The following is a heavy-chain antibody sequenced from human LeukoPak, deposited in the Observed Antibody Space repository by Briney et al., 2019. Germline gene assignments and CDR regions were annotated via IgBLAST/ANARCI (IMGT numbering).Heavy chain of an antibody. D-gene: IGHD3-3*01. Sequence: PGGSLRLSCAASGFTVSSNYMSWVRQAPGKGLEWVSVIYSGGSTYYADSVKGRFTISRDNSKNTLYLQMNSLRAEDTAVYYCAREIITIFGGVIIRYFDYWGQGTLVTVST. CDR1: GFTVSSNY. J-gene: IGHJ4*02. CDR3: AREIITIFGGVIIRYFDY. CDR2: IYSGGST. V-gene: IGHV3-66*02.